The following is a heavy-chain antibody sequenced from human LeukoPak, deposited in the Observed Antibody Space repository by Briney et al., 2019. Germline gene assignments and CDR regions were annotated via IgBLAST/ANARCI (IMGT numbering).Heavy chain of an antibody. Sequence: GGSLRLSCAASGFTFSNYAMSWVRQAPGKGLEWVSAITGSGGNTYYADSVKGRFTISRDNSKNTLYLQMNSLRAEDTAVYYCAKPNEQIVVVPIDYWGQGTLVTASS. J-gene: IGHJ4*02. V-gene: IGHV3-23*01. CDR1: GFTFSNYA. CDR2: ITGSGGNT. CDR3: AKPNEQIVVVPIDY. D-gene: IGHD3-22*01.